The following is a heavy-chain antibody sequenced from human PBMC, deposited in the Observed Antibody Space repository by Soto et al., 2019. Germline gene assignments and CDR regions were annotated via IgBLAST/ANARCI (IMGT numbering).Heavy chain of an antibody. CDR2: INAGNVNT. CDR1: GYTFTSYA. CDR3: AKDGPYDTTLGAFDI. V-gene: IGHV1-3*01. Sequence: EASVKVSCKASGYTFTSYAMHWVRQAPGQRLEWMGWINAGNVNTKYSQKFQGRVTITRDTSASTAYMELSSLRSEDTAVYYCAKDGPYDTTLGAFDIWGQGTMVTVSS. J-gene: IGHJ3*02. D-gene: IGHD3-22*01.